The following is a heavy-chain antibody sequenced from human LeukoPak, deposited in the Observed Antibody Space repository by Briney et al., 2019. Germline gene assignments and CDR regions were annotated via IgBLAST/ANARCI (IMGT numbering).Heavy chain of an antibody. CDR3: ARDVDRFDY. J-gene: IGHJ4*02. CDR1: SFSISSGHY. Sequence: PSETLSLTCSVSSFSISSGHYWGWLRPPPGKGLEWIGRIYYSGPPYYNPSLKSRVTISVDTSKNHCSLTLTSVTAADTAVYYCARDVDRFDYWGQGTLVTVSS. D-gene: IGHD2-21*01. V-gene: IGHV4-38-2*02. CDR2: IYYSGPP.